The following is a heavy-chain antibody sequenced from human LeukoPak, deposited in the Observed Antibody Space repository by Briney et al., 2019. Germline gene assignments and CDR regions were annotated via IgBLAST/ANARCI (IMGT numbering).Heavy chain of an antibody. V-gene: IGHV2-5*02. J-gene: IGHJ4*02. Sequence: SGPSLVKPTQTLTLTCTFSGFSFTSGVGVGWIRQPPGKALEWLALIYWDDDQRYSPSLKSRLTITKDTSKNQVVLTMTNMDPVDTATYFCAYGTGGFNILTGFYSPFRYWGQGALVTVSS. CDR2: IYWDDDQ. D-gene: IGHD3-9*01. CDR3: AYGTGGFNILTGFYSPFRY. CDR1: GFSFTSGVG.